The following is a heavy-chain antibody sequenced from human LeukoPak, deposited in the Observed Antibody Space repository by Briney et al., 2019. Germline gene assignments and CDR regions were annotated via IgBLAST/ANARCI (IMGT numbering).Heavy chain of an antibody. CDR1: GYTFNNYW. J-gene: IGHJ2*01. V-gene: IGHV5-51*01. CDR3: ARHRYNPLWYFDL. CDR2: IYPGDSDT. D-gene: IGHD1-14*01. Sequence: GESLKISCTGSGYTFNNYWIAWVRHMPGKSLEWMGAIYPGDSDTRYTPSFQGQVTISADKSISTAYLQWSSLKVSDTAMYYCARHRYNPLWYFDLWGRGTLVTVSS.